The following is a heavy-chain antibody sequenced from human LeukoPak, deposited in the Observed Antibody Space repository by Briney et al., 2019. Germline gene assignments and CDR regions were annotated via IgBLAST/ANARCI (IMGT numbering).Heavy chain of an antibody. CDR1: GGSFSGYY. D-gene: IGHD4-17*01. CDR3: ARDYGDYMYDY. Sequence: SETLSLTCAVYGGSFSGYYWSWIRQPPGKGLEWIGEINHSGSTNYNPSLKSRVTISVDTSKNQFSLKLSSVTAADTAVYYCARDYGDYMYDYWGQGTLVTVSS. V-gene: IGHV4-34*01. J-gene: IGHJ4*02. CDR2: INHSGST.